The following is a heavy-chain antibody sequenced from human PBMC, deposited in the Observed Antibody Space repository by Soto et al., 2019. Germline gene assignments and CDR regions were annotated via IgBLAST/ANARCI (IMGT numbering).Heavy chain of an antibody. CDR3: VRDQRDIVVVPAAMDDAFDI. Sequence: QVQLQESGPGLVKPSQTLSLTCTVSGGSISSGGYYWSWIRQHPGKGLEWIGYIYYSGSTYYNPSLKSRVTISVDTSKNQSSLKLSSVTAADTAVYYCVRDQRDIVVVPAAMDDAFDIWGQGTMVTVSS. J-gene: IGHJ3*02. V-gene: IGHV4-31*03. CDR1: GGSISSGGYY. CDR2: IYYSGST. D-gene: IGHD2-2*01.